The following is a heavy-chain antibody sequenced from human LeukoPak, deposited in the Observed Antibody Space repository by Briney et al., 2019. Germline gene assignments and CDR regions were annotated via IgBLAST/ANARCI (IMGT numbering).Heavy chain of an antibody. J-gene: IGHJ4*02. CDR2: FDTEDGET. V-gene: IGHV1-24*01. Sequence: ASVKVSCKVSGYTLTELSMHWVRQAPGKGLEWMGGFDTEDGETIYAQKFQGRVTMTEDTSTDTAYMELSSLRSEDTAVYYCATSGIWYPLYFDYWGQGTLVTVSS. CDR1: GYTLTELS. CDR3: ATSGIWYPLYFDY. D-gene: IGHD6-13*01.